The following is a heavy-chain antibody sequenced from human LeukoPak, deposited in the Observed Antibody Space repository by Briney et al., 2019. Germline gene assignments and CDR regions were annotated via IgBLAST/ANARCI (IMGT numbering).Heavy chain of an antibody. CDR1: GFTFSSYG. J-gene: IGHJ4*02. CDR2: IRYDASNT. Sequence: GGSLRLSCAASGFTFSSYGMHWVRQAPGKGLEWVAFIRYDASNTDYADSVKGRFTISRDNSKNTLYLQMNSLKAEDTAVYYCAKDHIITGTTEYYLDYWGQGTLVTVSS. D-gene: IGHD1-7*01. V-gene: IGHV3-30*02. CDR3: AKDHIITGTTEYYLDY.